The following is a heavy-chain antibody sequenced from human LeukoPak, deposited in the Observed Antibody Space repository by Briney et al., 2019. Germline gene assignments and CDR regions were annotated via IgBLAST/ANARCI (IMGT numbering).Heavy chain of an antibody. CDR3: ARERNYYGSGSLDV. Sequence: GGSLRLSCTASGFSFSNCAMSWVRQAPGKGLEWVSLISDSGAYTYYGDSVRGRFTISRDNSKNTLYLQMNSLRAEDTAVYYCARERNYYGSGSLDVWGQGTTVTVSS. CDR1: GFSFSNCA. V-gene: IGHV3-23*01. D-gene: IGHD3-10*01. J-gene: IGHJ6*02. CDR2: ISDSGAYT.